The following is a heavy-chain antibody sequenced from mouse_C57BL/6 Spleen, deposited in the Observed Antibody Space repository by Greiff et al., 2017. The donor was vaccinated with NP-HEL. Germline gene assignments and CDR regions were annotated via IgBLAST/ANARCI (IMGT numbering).Heavy chain of an antibody. CDR1: GYTFTSYW. CDR3: AREGLDYW. V-gene: IGHV1-64*01. D-gene: IGHD2-13*01. Sequence: VKLQQPGAELVKPGASVKLSCKASGYTFTSYWMHWVKQRPGQGLEWIGMIHPNSGSTNYNEKFKSKATLTVDKSSSTAYMQLSSLTSEDSAGYDCAREGLDYWWGQGTTLTVSS. CDR2: IHPNSGST. J-gene: IGHJ2*01.